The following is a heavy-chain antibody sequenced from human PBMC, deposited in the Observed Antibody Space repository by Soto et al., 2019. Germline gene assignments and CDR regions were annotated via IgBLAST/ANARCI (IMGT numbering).Heavy chain of an antibody. Sequence: EVPLVESGGGLVQPGGSLRLSCAASGFTVSTKYMRWVRQAPGKGLEWVSVIYSGGSTFYADSVRGRFTISRDNSKNTVSLQMSSLRAEDSAVYYCARDPWAADYWGQGTLVTVSS. V-gene: IGHV3-66*01. CDR1: GFTVSTKY. CDR2: IYSGGST. D-gene: IGHD3-16*01. J-gene: IGHJ4*02. CDR3: ARDPWAADY.